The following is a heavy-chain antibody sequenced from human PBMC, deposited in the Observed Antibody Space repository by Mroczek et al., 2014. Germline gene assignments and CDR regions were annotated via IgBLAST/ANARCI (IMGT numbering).Heavy chain of an antibody. CDR1: GGTFSSYA. CDR2: IIPIFGTA. J-gene: IGHJ6*03. CDR3: ARDGLDSGYDRLDYYYYYYMDV. D-gene: IGHD5-12*01. Sequence: SGAEVKKPGSSVKVSCKASGGTFSSYAISWVRQAPGQGLEWMGGIIPIFGTANYAQKFQGRVTITADESTSTAYMELSSLRSEDTAVYYCARDGLDSGYDRLDYYYYYYMDVWGKGTTVTVSS. V-gene: IGHV1-69*01.